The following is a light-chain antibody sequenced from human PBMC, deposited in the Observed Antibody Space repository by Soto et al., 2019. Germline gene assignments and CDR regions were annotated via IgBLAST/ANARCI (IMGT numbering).Light chain of an antibody. CDR2: DAS. J-gene: IGKJ5*01. Sequence: IPMTQSPSTLSASVGDRVTIPCRASQSITTWLAWYQQKPGKAPKLLIYDASSLESGVPSRFSGSGSGTDFTLTISCLQSEDFATYYCQQYGSSPITFGQGTRLEIK. CDR1: QSITTW. V-gene: IGKV1-5*01. CDR3: QQYGSSPIT.